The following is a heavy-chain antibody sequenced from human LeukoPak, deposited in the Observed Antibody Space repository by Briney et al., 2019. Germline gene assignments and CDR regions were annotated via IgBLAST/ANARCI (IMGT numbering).Heavy chain of an antibody. D-gene: IGHD6-13*01. V-gene: IGHV1-69*04. CDR2: IIPILGIA. Sequence: GASVKVSCKASGGTFSSYAISWVRQAPGQGLEWMGRIIPILGIANYAQKFQGRVTITADKSTSTAYMELSSLRSEDTAVYYCARGEQPQYYYCYYGMDVWGQGTTVTVSS. J-gene: IGHJ6*02. CDR3: ARGEQPQYYYCYYGMDV. CDR1: GGTFSSYA.